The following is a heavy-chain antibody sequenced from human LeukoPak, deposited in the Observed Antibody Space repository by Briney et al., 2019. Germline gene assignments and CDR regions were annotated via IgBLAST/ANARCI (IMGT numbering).Heavy chain of an antibody. Sequence: SETLSLTCTVSGGSISSSSYYWGWLRQPPGKGLEWIGSIYYSGSTYYNPSLKSRVTISVDTSKNQFSLKLSSVTAADTAVYYCARDGYLAVDYWGQGTLLTVSS. CDR1: GGSISSSSYY. CDR3: ARDGYLAVDY. V-gene: IGHV4-39*07. D-gene: IGHD2-2*03. J-gene: IGHJ4*02. CDR2: IYYSGST.